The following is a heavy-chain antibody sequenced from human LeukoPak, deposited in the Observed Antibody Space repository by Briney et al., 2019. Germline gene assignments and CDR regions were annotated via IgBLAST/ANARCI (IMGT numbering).Heavy chain of an antibody. CDR1: GGTFSSYA. J-gene: IGHJ4*02. D-gene: IGHD3-10*01. CDR3: ARDGIYGSGSYSPPTFDY. CDR2: IIPIFGTA. V-gene: IGHV1-69*06. Sequence: GASVKVSCKASGGTFSSYAISWVRQAPGQGLEWMGGIIPIFGTANYAQKFQGRVTITADKSTSTAYMELSSLRSEDTAVYYCARDGIYGSGSYSPPTFDYRGQGTLVTVSS.